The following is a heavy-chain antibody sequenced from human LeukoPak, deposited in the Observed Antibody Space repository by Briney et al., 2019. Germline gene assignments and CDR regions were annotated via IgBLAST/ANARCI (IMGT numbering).Heavy chain of an antibody. CDR1: GGSISTGGYY. J-gene: IGHJ4*02. CDR3: ARTAGWSYGFDY. Sequence: HPSQTLSLTCTVSGGSISTGGYYWTWIRQHPGKGLEWIGYIYNSGTTYYNPSLESRVTISGDTSKNQFSLKLNSVTAADTAVYYCARTAGWSYGFDYWGQGTLVTVSS. CDR2: IYNSGTT. V-gene: IGHV4-31*03. D-gene: IGHD5-18*01.